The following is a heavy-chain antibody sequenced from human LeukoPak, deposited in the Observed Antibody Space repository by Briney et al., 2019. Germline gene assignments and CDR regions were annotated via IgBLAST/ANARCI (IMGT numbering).Heavy chain of an antibody. CDR2: IKQDGTEK. Sequence: GGSLRLSCAFTFTTYWLGWVRQPPGKGLEWVANIKQDGTEKYYVDSVKGQFTISRDNAKNSLYLQMNTLRVEDTAIYYCVRVALHYYGSESYYFFEHWGQGTPVTASS. J-gene: IGHJ4*02. CDR1: TFTTYW. CDR3: VRVALHYYGSESYYFFEH. D-gene: IGHD3-10*01. V-gene: IGHV3-7*01.